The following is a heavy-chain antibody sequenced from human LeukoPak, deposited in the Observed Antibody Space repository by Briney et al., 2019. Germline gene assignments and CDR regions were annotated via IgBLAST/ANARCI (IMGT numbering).Heavy chain of an antibody. J-gene: IGHJ3*02. CDR1: GLTVSSSY. D-gene: IGHD3-3*02. CDR3: ARDHIWAFDM. CDR2: IYNDGST. Sequence: GGSLRLSCAASGLTVSSSYMSWVRQAPGKGLEWVSIIYNDGSTYYADSMKGRFTISRDNSKNTLYLQVNSLRAEDTAMYYCARDHIWAFDMWGQGTMVTVSS. V-gene: IGHV3-53*01.